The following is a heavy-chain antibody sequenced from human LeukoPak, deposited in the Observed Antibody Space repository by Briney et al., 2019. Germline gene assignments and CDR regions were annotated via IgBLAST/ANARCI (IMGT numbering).Heavy chain of an antibody. D-gene: IGHD6-6*01. V-gene: IGHV4-59*01. J-gene: IGHJ4*02. CDR2: IYNSGST. Sequence: PSETLSLTCTVSGGSISSNYWSWIRQPPGKGPEWIGYIYNSGSTNYNPSLKSRVTISVDTSKNQFSLKLSSVTAADTAVYYCAREYSSSSGLGYWGQGTLVTVSS. CDR1: GGSISSNY. CDR3: AREYSSSSGLGY.